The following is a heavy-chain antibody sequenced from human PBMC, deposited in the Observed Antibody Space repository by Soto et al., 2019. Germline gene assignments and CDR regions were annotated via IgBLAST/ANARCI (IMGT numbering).Heavy chain of an antibody. D-gene: IGHD2-2*01. Sequence: QVQLVQSGAEVKKPGSSVKVSCKASGGTFSRYSITWVRQAPGHGLEWIGRIIPIFGIASYAQKFQGRVTITADESTSTAYMELSSLRSDDTAVYYCAREDRDRETGLVPAAIGGMDVWGHGTTVTVSS. J-gene: IGHJ6*02. V-gene: IGHV1-69*08. CDR1: GGTFSRYS. CDR2: IIPIFGIA. CDR3: AREDRDRETGLVPAAIGGMDV.